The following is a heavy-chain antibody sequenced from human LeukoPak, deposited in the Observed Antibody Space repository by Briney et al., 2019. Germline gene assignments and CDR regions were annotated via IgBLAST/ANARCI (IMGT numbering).Heavy chain of an antibody. D-gene: IGHD6-13*01. J-gene: IGHJ3*02. Sequence: GGSLRLSCAASGFNFSNAWTSSVRQAPGKGLEWVGFITSKAYAGTAEYAASLKGRFTISRDDSRSLAYLQMNSLKTEDTAVYSCTRDREAAPGIISLDIWSQGTVVTVSS. CDR2: ITSKAYAGTA. CDR3: TRDREAAPGIISLDI. V-gene: IGHV3-49*04. CDR1: GFNFSNAW.